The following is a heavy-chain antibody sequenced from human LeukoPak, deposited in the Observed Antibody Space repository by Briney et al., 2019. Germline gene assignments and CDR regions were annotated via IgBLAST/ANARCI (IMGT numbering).Heavy chain of an antibody. V-gene: IGHV4-34*01. Sequence: SETLSLTCAVYGGSFSGYYWSWIRQPPGKGLEWIGEINHSGSTNYNPSLKSRVSISVDTSKNQFSLKLSSVTAAGTAVYYCARSLSRLLWFGELAYYFDCWGQGTLVTVSS. CDR3: ARSLSRLLWFGELAYYFDC. J-gene: IGHJ4*02. CDR1: GGSFSGYY. D-gene: IGHD3-10*01. CDR2: INHSGST.